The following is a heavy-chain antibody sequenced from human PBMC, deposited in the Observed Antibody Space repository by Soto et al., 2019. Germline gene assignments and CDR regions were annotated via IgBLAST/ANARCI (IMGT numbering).Heavy chain of an antibody. J-gene: IGHJ4*02. Sequence: SETLSLTCTVSGGSISSGGYYWSWIRQHPGKGLEWIGYISYSGSTYYNPSLKSRVSISEDTSENQFSLDLSSVTAADTAVYYCARMTTVTTVFDYWGQGTLVTVSS. CDR1: GGSISSGGYY. CDR3: ARMTTVTTVFDY. V-gene: IGHV4-31*03. D-gene: IGHD4-4*01. CDR2: ISYSGST.